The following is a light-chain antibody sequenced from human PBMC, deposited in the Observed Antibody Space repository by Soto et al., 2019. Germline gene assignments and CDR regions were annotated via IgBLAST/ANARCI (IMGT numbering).Light chain of an antibody. CDR1: QSISSW. Sequence: DIQMTPSPSSLSASVEDRVTLTCRASQSISSWLAWYQQKPGKAPKLLVYQASTLESGVPLRFSGSGSGTEFILTINSLQSDDFATYYCQQYDSYSWTFGQGTKVDI. CDR2: QAS. J-gene: IGKJ1*01. V-gene: IGKV1-5*03. CDR3: QQYDSYSWT.